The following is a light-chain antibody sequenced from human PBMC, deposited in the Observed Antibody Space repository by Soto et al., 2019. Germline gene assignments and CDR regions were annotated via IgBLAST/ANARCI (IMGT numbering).Light chain of an antibody. V-gene: IGKV3-20*01. J-gene: IGKJ4*01. Sequence: DIVLTQSPGTLSLSPGDRAALSCGASQSLSNNFLAWYQQKPGQAPRLLISGASSRATGIPDRFSGSGSGTDFTLTITRVEPEDFAVSYCQQYATSPLTFGGGTKVEIK. CDR3: QQYATSPLT. CDR1: QSLSNNF. CDR2: GAS.